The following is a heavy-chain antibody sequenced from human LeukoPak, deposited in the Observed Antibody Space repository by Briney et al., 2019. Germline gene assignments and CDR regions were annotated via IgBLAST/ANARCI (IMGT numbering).Heavy chain of an antibody. Sequence: SQTLSLTCAVSGGSISSGGYSWSWIRQPPGKGLKWIGYIYHSGSTYYNPSLKSRVTMSVDRSKNQFSLKLSSVTAADTAVYYCARAPYGDYAVWGQGTTVTVSS. D-gene: IGHD4-17*01. CDR1: GGSISSGGYS. J-gene: IGHJ6*02. CDR3: ARAPYGDYAV. CDR2: IYHSGST. V-gene: IGHV4-30-2*02.